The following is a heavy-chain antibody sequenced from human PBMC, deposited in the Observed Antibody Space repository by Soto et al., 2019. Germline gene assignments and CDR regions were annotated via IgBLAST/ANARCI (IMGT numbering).Heavy chain of an antibody. D-gene: IGHD6-19*01. V-gene: IGHV1-69*02. J-gene: IGHJ6*02. CDR1: GGTFSSYT. CDR2: IIPILGIA. Sequence: GASVKVSCKASGGTFSSYTISWVRQAPGQGLEWMGRIIPILGIANYAQKFQGRVTITADKSTSTAYLQWSSLKASDTAMYYCARGSNWATVAGPYYYYYGMDVWGQGTTVTVSS. CDR3: ARGSNWATVAGPYYYYYGMDV.